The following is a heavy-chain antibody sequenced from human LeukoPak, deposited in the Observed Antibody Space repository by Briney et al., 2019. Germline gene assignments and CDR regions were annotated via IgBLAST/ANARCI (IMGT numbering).Heavy chain of an antibody. D-gene: IGHD5-24*01. CDR3: AREGKWLQLRWDY. V-gene: IGHV3-30*03. CDR2: ISYVGSNK. J-gene: IGHJ4*02. Sequence: GGSLRLLCATSVFSFSSSAISWVRQARRKGLEWVTFISYVGSNKYYVYSVEGPFTLSRHTAKNSLYLQMNSLTTWHVCMYHCAREGKWLQLRWDYWGQGTLVTVSS. CDR1: VFSFSSSA.